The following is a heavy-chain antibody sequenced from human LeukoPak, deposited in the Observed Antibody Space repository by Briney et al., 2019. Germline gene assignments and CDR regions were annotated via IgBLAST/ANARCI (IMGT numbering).Heavy chain of an antibody. D-gene: IGHD1-7*01. V-gene: IGHV3-49*03. CDR3: TREEGDWNYVPNFDY. Sequence: GGSLRLSCTACGFTFGHYAMSWFRQAPGKGLEWVCFIRSKAYGGTTEYAASVEGRFTISRDDSKSIAYLQMNSLKTEDTAVYYCTREEGDWNYVPNFDYWGQGTLVTVSS. J-gene: IGHJ4*02. CDR1: GFTFGHYA. CDR2: IRSKAYGGTT.